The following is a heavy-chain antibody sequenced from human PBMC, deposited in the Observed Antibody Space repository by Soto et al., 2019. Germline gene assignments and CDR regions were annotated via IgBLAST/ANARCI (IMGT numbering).Heavy chain of an antibody. CDR1: GFTFSSYS. CDR3: ARSRGIYSSGWYGNYGMDV. CDR2: ISSSSSTI. D-gene: IGHD6-19*01. V-gene: IGHV3-48*02. J-gene: IGHJ6*02. Sequence: GGSLRLSCAASGFTFSSYSMNWVRQAPGKGLEWVSYISSSSSTIYYADSVKGRFTISRDNAKNSLYLQMNSLRDEDTAVYYCARSRGIYSSGWYGNYGMDVWGQGTTVTVSS.